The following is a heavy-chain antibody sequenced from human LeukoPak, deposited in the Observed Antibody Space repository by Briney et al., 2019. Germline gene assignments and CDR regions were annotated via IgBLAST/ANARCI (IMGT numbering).Heavy chain of an antibody. CDR2: IYTSGST. CDR3: ARDRARYCSGGSCYMLDY. V-gene: IGHV4-4*07. J-gene: IGHJ4*02. CDR1: GGSISSYY. Sequence: SETLSLTCTVSGGSISSYYWSWIRQPAGKGLEWIGRIYTSGSTNYNPSLKSRDTMSVDTSKNQFSLKLSSVTAADTAVYYCARDRARYCSGGSCYMLDYWGQGTLVTVSS. D-gene: IGHD2-15*01.